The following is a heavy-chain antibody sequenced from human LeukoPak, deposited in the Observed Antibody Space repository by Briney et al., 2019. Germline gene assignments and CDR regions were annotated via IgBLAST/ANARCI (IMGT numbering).Heavy chain of an antibody. CDR2: ISAYNGNT. J-gene: IGHJ4*02. V-gene: IGHV1-18*01. D-gene: IGHD6-6*01. CDR1: GYTLTSYG. Sequence: ASVKVSCKASGYTLTSYGISWVRQAPGQGLEWMRWISAYNGNTNYAQKLQGRVTMTTDTSTSTAYMELRSLRSDDTAVYYCARVGEQLVSYYFDYWGQGTLVTVSS. CDR3: ARVGEQLVSYYFDY.